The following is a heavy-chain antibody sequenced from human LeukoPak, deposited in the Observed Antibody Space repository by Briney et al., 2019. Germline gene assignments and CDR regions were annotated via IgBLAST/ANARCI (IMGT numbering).Heavy chain of an antibody. V-gene: IGHV4-39*07. CDR1: GASISSSAYY. CDR2: IYHSGST. CDR3: ARDRGSYYYFDY. Sequence: KSSETLSLTGTVSGASISSSAYYWGWIRQPPGKGLEWIGSIYHSGSTYYNPSLKSRVTISVDTSKNQFSLKLNSVTAADTAVYYCARDRGSYYYFDYWGQGTLVTVSS. J-gene: IGHJ4*02. D-gene: IGHD3-10*01.